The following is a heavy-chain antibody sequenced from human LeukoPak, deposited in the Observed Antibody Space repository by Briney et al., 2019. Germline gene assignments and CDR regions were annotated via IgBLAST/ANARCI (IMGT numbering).Heavy chain of an antibody. D-gene: IGHD6-19*01. CDR1: GGSISSYY. Sequence: SETLSLTCTVSGGSISSYYWSWIRQPPGKGLEWIGYIYYSGSTNYNPSLKSRVTMSVDTSKNQFSLKLSSVTAVDTAVYYCARMGSGWHIDYWGQGTLVTVSS. CDR2: IYYSGST. J-gene: IGHJ4*02. CDR3: ARMGSGWHIDY. V-gene: IGHV4-59*12.